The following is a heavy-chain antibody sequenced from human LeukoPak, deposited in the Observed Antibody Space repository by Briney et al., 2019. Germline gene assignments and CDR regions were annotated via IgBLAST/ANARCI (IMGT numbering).Heavy chain of an antibody. Sequence: GGSLRLSCAASGFMFSDYWLYWVRQAPGKRLVWVSRINREGSSTTYADSVKGRFTISRDNARNTLYLQMISLRIEDAALYYCAREGREVAGLQYWGRGTLVTVSS. J-gene: IGHJ4*02. D-gene: IGHD6-19*01. CDR2: INREGSST. CDR3: AREGREVAGLQY. CDR1: GFMFSDYW. V-gene: IGHV3-74*01.